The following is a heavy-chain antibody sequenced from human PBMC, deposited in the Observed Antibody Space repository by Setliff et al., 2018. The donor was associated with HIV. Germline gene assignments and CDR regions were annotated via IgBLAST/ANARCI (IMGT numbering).Heavy chain of an antibody. J-gene: IGHJ4*02. CDR3: ARASRTTSLDS. Sequence: GGSLRLSCAASGITFSSDWMHWVRQAPGKGLVWVSRIIADGSGADYADSVKGRFTISRDNAKNTVYLQMYSLRVEDTAVYYCARASRTTSLDSWGQGTLVTVSS. D-gene: IGHD1-1*01. CDR1: GITFSSDW. CDR2: IIADGSGA. V-gene: IGHV3-74*01.